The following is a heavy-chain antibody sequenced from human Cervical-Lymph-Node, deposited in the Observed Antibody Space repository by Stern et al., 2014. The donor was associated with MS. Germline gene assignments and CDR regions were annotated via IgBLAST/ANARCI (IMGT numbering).Heavy chain of an antibody. CDR3: ARDHDSSGQRDY. V-gene: IGHV3-21*01. D-gene: IGHD3-22*01. Sequence: EVQLVESGGGLVKPGGSLRLSCAASGFTFRSYRMNWVRPAPGKGLEWGSSISSSSTYIYYADSVKGRFTISRDNAKNSLYLQMNSLRAEDTAVYYCARDHDSSGQRDYWGQGTLVTVSS. CDR2: ISSSSTYI. J-gene: IGHJ4*02. CDR1: GFTFRSYR.